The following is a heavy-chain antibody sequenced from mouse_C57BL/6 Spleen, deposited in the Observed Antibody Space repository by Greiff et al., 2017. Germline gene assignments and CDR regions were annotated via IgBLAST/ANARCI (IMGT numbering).Heavy chain of an antibody. J-gene: IGHJ2*01. Sequence: QVQLQQPGAELVRPGSSVKLSCKASGYTFTSYWMHWVKQRPIQGLEWIGNIDPSDSETHYNQKFKDKATLTVDKSSGTAYMQLSSLTSEDSAVYYCARLGTTVVANFDYWGQGTTLTVSS. V-gene: IGHV1-52*01. CDR1: GYTFTSYW. CDR3: ARLGTTVVANFDY. CDR2: IDPSDSET. D-gene: IGHD1-1*01.